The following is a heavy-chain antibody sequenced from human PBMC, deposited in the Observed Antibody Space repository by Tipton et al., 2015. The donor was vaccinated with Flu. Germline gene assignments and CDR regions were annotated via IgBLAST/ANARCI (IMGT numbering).Heavy chain of an antibody. V-gene: IGHV4-34*01. D-gene: IGHD4-11*01. CDR2: INHSGST. Sequence: TLSLTCAVYGGSFSGYYWSWIRQPPGKGLEWIGEINHSGSTNYNPSLKSRVTISGDTSKNQFSLKLSSVTAADTAVYYCSRYPESNYHWFGPWGQGALVTVSS. J-gene: IGHJ5*02. CDR3: SRYPESNYHWFGP. CDR1: GGSFSGYY.